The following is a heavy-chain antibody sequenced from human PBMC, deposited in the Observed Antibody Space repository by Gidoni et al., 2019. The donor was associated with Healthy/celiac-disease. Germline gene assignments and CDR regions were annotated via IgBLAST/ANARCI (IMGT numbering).Heavy chain of an antibody. J-gene: IGHJ1*01. CDR2: INPNSGGT. CDR1: GDNFTGYF. CDR3: ARGGVDIVVVPAADEYFQH. Sequence: QVQLVQSGAAVKKPGAPVKVLRKASGDNFTGYFMHWVRQAPGQGLEWMGWINPNSGGTNYAQKFQGRVTMTRDTSISTAYMELSRLRSDDTAVYYCARGGVDIVVVPAADEYFQHWGQGTLVTVSS. V-gene: IGHV1-2*02. D-gene: IGHD2-2*01.